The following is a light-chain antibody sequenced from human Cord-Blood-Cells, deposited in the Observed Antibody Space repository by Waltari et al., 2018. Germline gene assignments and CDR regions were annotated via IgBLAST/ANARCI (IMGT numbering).Light chain of an antibody. CDR3: AAWDDSLNGPV. CDR2: YDD. V-gene: IGLV1-36*01. Sequence: QSVLTQPPSVSEPPRQRVTISCSGSSSNIGNNAVNWYQQLPGKAPKLLIYYDDLRPSGVSDRFSGSKSGTSASLAISGLQSEDEADYYCAAWDDSLNGPVFGGGTKLTVL. CDR1: SSNIGNNA. J-gene: IGLJ3*02.